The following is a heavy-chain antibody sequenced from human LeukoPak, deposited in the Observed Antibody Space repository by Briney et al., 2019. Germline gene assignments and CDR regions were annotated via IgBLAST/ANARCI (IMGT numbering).Heavy chain of an antibody. Sequence: GGSLRLSCAASGFTFSSYWMHWVRQAPGKGLVWVSRINSDGSSTSYADSVKGRFTISRDNAKNTLYLQMNSLRAEDTAVYYCAREGLRTYYYGMDVWGQGTTVTVSS. CDR1: GFTFSSYW. J-gene: IGHJ6*02. CDR3: AREGLRTYYYGMDV. CDR2: INSDGSST. V-gene: IGHV3-74*01. D-gene: IGHD4-17*01.